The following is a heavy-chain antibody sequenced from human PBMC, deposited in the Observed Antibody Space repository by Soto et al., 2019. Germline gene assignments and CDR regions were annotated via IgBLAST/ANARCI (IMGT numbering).Heavy chain of an antibody. CDR3: ARSSWIAARPYYYYMDV. J-gene: IGHJ6*03. CDR1: GGSISSYY. D-gene: IGHD6-6*01. Sequence: SETLSLTCTVSGGSISSYYWSWIRQPPGKGLEWIGYIYYSGSTNYNPSLKSRVTISVDTSKNQFSLKLSSVTAADTAVYYCARSSWIAARPYYYYMDVWGKGTTVTVSS. V-gene: IGHV4-59*01. CDR2: IYYSGST.